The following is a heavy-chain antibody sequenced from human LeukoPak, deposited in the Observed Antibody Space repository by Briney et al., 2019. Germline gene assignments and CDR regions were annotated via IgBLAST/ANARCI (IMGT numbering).Heavy chain of an antibody. J-gene: IGHJ4*02. V-gene: IGHV1-18*01. CDR1: GGTFSSYA. Sequence: ASVKVSCKASGGTFSSYAISWVRQAPGQGLEWMGWISAYNSNTHYAQKLQGRVTMTTDTSTSTAYMEVRSLRSDDTAVYYCAREVGRGFDYWGQGTLVTVSS. D-gene: IGHD1-26*01. CDR2: ISAYNSNT. CDR3: AREVGRGFDY.